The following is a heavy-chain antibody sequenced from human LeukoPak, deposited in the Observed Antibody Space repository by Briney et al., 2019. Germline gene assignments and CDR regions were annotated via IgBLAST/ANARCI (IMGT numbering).Heavy chain of an antibody. CDR3: AKDQGDYGDYFDY. CDR2: ISYDGSNK. D-gene: IGHD4-17*01. Sequence: GRSLRLSCAASGFTFSSYGMHWVRQAPGKGLEWVAVISYDGSNKYYADSVKGRFTISRDNSKNTLNLQMNSLRAEDTAVYYCAKDQGDYGDYFDYWGQGTLVTVSS. V-gene: IGHV3-30*18. CDR1: GFTFSSYG. J-gene: IGHJ4*02.